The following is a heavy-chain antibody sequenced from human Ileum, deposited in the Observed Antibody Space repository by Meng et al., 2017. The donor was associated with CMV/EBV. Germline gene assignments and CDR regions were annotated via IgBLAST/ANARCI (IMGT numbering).Heavy chain of an antibody. V-gene: IGHV3-74*01. CDR3: AKTTDYYYFDY. D-gene: IGHD3-9*01. CDR1: GFSFSSYW. J-gene: IGHJ4*02. CDR2: IKSDGDSI. Sequence: GESLKISCEASGFSFSSYWMYWVRQAPGKGLECVSRIKSDGDSIIYAASARGRFTISRDNAKNSLYLQMNSLRAEDTAVYYCAKTTDYYYFDYWGQGPRSPSPQ.